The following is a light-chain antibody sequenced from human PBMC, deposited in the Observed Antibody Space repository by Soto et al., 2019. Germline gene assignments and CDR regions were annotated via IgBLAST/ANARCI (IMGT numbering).Light chain of an antibody. Sequence: ETVMTQSPATLSVSPGERVTLSCRASEGVGSSLAWYQQKPGQAPRVLIYGASTTAPGIPARFSGSGSGTEFTLTISSLQSEDFVVYYCQHYYSWPPWTFGQGTKVDIK. V-gene: IGKV3-15*01. CDR3: QHYYSWPPWT. CDR1: EGVGSS. J-gene: IGKJ1*01. CDR2: GAS.